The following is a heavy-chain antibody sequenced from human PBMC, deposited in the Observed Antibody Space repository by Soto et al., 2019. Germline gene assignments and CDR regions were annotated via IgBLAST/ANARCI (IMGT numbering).Heavy chain of an antibody. J-gene: IGHJ6*02. CDR3: ARAKRLRGRTYYYYGMDG. Sequence: PSVTLSLTCSVSGGSISSYYWSWIRQPPGKGLEWIGHIYYSGSTNYNPSLKSRVTISVDTSKNQFSLKLSSVTAAVTAVYYCARAKRLRGRTYYYYGMDGWGQVTTVTVSS. V-gene: IGHV4-59*12. D-gene: IGHD4-17*01. CDR2: IYYSGST. CDR1: GGSISSYY.